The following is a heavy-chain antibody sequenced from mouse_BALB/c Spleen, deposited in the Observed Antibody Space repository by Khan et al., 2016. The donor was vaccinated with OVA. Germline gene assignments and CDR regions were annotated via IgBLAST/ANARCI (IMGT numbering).Heavy chain of an antibody. J-gene: IGHJ3*01. Sequence: QMQLEESGAELARPGASVKMSCKASGYTFISYTIHWLKKRPGQGLEWIGYINPSNGYTNYNQKFKDKATLTTDKSSTTAYLQLSSLTSDDSAVYTCVRDGAYHRNDGWFAYWGQGTLVTVSA. CDR3: VRDGAYHRNDGWFAY. CDR1: GYTFISYT. V-gene: IGHV1-4*01. CDR2: INPSNGYT. D-gene: IGHD2-14*01.